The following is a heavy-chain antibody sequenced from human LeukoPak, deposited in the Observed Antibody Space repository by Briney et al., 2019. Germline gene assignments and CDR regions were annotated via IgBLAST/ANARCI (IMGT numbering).Heavy chain of an antibody. D-gene: IGHD3-3*01. CDR2: ISSSGGLT. CDR1: GFAFSNYE. CDR3: TKGGFWSGSSIRPDYYMDV. J-gene: IGHJ6*03. Sequence: AGGSLRLSCAASGFAFSNYEMIWVRQAPGKEPEWVSYISSSGGLTYYADSVKGRFTVSRDNSKNTLYLQMNSLRAEDTAVYHCTKGGFWSGSSIRPDYYMDVWGKGTTVTVSS. V-gene: IGHV3-48*03.